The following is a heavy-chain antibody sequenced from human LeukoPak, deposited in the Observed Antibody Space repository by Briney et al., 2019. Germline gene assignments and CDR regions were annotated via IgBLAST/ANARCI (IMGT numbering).Heavy chain of an antibody. J-gene: IGHJ4*02. CDR2: ISYDGSNK. D-gene: IGHD5-18*01. CDR3: AREEDTAIPFDY. V-gene: IGHV3-30-3*01. Sequence: GRSLRLSCAASGFTFSSYAMHWVRQAPGKGLEWVAVISYDGSNKYYADSVKGRFTISRDNSKNTLYLQMNSLRAGDTAVYYCAREEDTAIPFDYWGQGTLVTVSS. CDR1: GFTFSSYA.